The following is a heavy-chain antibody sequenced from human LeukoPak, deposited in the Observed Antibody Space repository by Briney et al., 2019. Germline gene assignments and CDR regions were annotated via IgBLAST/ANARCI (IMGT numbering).Heavy chain of an antibody. V-gene: IGHV3-21*01. Sequence: GWSLRLSCAASGFTFSGYSMNWVRQAPGKGLEWVSSISSSSRYIYYADSVKGRFTITRDNAKNSLYLQMNSLRAEDTAVYYCARSPSLGDPIDYWGQGTLVTVSS. CDR3: ARSPSLGDPIDY. CDR1: GFTFSGYS. J-gene: IGHJ4*02. D-gene: IGHD2-21*01. CDR2: ISSSSRYI.